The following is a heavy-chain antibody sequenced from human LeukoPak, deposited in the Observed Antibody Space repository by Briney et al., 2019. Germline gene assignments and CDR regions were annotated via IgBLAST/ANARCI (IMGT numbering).Heavy chain of an antibody. V-gene: IGHV1-8*01. D-gene: IGHD5-24*01. CDR2: MNPNSGNT. Sequence: ASVKVSCKASGCTFNNYDINWVRQAPGQGLEWMGWMNPNSGNTGYAQKFQGRFTLTRETFISTAYMELSSLRSDDTAVYYCVRAMAPLDTFNYQYAMDVWGQGTMVTVSS. CDR3: VRAMAPLDTFNYQYAMDV. CDR1: GCTFNNYD. J-gene: IGHJ6*02.